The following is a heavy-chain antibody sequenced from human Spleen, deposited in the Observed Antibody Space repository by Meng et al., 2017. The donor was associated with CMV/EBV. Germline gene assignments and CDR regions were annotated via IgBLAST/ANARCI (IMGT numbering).Heavy chain of an antibody. D-gene: IGHD6-19*01. CDR1: GFSFNSHA. J-gene: IGHJ6*02. CDR3: ARDGAYSSGWYLGRRTYYYGMDV. CDR2: TSFDGSIK. V-gene: IGHV3-30-3*01. Sequence: GGSLRLSCAASGFSFNSHAMHWVRQAPGKGLEWVAVTSFDGSIKYYADSVKGRFTISRDNSKNTLYLQMNSLRAEDTAVYYCARDGAYSSGWYLGRRTYYYGMDVWGQGTTVTVSS.